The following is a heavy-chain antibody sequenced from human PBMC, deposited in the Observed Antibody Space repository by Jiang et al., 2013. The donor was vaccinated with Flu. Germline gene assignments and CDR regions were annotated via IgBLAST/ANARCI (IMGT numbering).Heavy chain of an antibody. CDR2: INPSGGST. Sequence: KASGYTFTSYYMHWVRQAPGQGLEWMGIINPSGGSTSYAQKFQGRVTMTRDTSTSTVYMELSSLRSEDTAVYYCARVHQGGYGPTYYFDYWGQGTLVTVSS. J-gene: IGHJ4*02. D-gene: IGHD5-18*01. V-gene: IGHV1-46*01. CDR3: ARVHQGGYGPTYYFDY. CDR1: GYTFTSYY.